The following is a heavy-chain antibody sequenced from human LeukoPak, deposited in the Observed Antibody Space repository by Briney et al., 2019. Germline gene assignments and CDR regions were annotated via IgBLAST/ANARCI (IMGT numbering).Heavy chain of an antibody. CDR3: ASKSRSSIFYHGMDV. CDR1: GFTFSDYY. Sequence: GGSLRLSCAASGFTFSDYYVNWIRQAPGKGLEWVSYISSSGSTIYYADSVKGRFTISRDNAKNSLYLQMNSLRAEDTAVYYCASKSRSSIFYHGMDVWGQGATVTVSS. V-gene: IGHV3-11*01. D-gene: IGHD6-6*01. J-gene: IGHJ6*02. CDR2: ISSSGSTI.